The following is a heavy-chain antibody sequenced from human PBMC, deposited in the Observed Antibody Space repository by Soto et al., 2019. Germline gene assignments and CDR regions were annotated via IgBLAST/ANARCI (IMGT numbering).Heavy chain of an antibody. Sequence: HSLTYAISIDLVSSNSAAWAWIRQSTSRGLEWLGRTYYRSKWYNDYAVSVKSRITINPDTSKNQFSLQLNSVTPEDTAVYYCARLGYSYGYYYYGMDVWGQGTTVTVSS. CDR3: ARLGYSYGYYYYGMDV. CDR1: IDLVSSNSAA. CDR2: TYYRSKWYN. D-gene: IGHD5-18*01. V-gene: IGHV6-1*01. J-gene: IGHJ6*02.